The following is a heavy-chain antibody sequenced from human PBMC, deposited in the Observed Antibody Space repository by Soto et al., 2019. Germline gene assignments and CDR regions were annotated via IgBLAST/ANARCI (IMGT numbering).Heavy chain of an antibody. Sequence: QVKLQESGPGLVKPSETLSLTCTVSGDSVSSGAYYWSWVRQPPGKGLEWIGHIYYNAITNYNPSLKSRVTILVDTSKSEISLTLNSVTAADTAVYYCARANIAAAGTIFDPWGQGVLVTVSA. J-gene: IGHJ5*02. CDR2: IYYNAIT. V-gene: IGHV4-61*08. D-gene: IGHD6-13*01. CDR1: GDSVSSGAYY. CDR3: ARANIAAAGTIFDP.